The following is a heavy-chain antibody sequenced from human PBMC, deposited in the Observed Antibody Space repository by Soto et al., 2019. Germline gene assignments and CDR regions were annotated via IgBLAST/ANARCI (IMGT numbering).Heavy chain of an antibody. CDR1: SGSISNNNW. CDR2: IYHSGST. J-gene: IGHJ6*02. CDR3: ARGVVAAAGTGNYYYGMDV. D-gene: IGHD6-13*01. V-gene: IGHV4-4*02. Sequence: SETLSLTCAVPSGSISNNNWWTWVRQSPGKGLEWIGEIYHSGSTNYNPSLKSRVTISVDKSKNLFSLRLTSMTAADTAVYYCARGVVAAAGTGNYYYGMDVWGQGTTVTVSS.